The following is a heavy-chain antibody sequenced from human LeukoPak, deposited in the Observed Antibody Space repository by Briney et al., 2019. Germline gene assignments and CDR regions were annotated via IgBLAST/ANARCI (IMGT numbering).Heavy chain of an antibody. D-gene: IGHD5-18*01. V-gene: IGHV4-38-2*02. J-gene: IGHJ4*02. CDR2: IYHSGST. CDR1: GYSISSGYY. CDR3: AGGYALNYFDY. Sequence: SETLSLTCTVSGYSISSGYYWGWIRQPPGKGLEWIGSIYHSGSTYYNPSLKSRVTISVDTSKNQFSLKLSSVTAADTAVYYCAGGYALNYFDYWGQGTLVTVSS.